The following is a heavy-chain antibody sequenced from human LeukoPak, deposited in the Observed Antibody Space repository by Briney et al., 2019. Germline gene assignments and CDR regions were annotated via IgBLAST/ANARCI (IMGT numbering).Heavy chain of an antibody. J-gene: IGHJ4*02. CDR3: ARAEDYGDYVSDY. V-gene: IGHV3-21*01. CDR2: ISSSSSYI. CDR1: GFTFSSYS. D-gene: IGHD4-17*01. Sequence: GGSLRLSCAASGFTFSSYSMNWVRQAPGKGLEWVSSISSSSSYIYYADSVKGRFTISRDNAKNSLYLQMSSLRAEDTAVYYCARAEDYGDYVSDYWGQGTLVTVSS.